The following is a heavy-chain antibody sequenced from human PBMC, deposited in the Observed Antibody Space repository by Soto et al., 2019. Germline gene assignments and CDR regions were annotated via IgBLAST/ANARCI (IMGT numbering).Heavy chain of an antibody. CDR3: AMHIAATGTRGFDY. V-gene: IGHV4-4*02. J-gene: IGHJ4*02. D-gene: IGHD1-1*01. Sequence: QVQLQESGPGLVKPSGTLSLTCAVSGGSISSSNWWSWVRQPPGKGLEWIGEIYQSGTANYNPSLKSRVTISMDKSNNHLSLDLSSVTAADSAGYFCAMHIAATGTRGFDYWGQGTLVTVSS. CDR2: IYQSGTA. CDR1: GGSISSSNW.